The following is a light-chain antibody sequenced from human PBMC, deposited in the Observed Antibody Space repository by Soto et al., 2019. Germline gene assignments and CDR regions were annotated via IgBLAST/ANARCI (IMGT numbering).Light chain of an antibody. CDR3: QQYYSYPIT. Sequence: NRENHSPSSLSASSRNRVTATSRASQGISSYLAWYQQKPGKAPKLLIYAASTLQSGVPSRFSGSGSGTDFTLTISCLQSEDFATYYCQQYYSYPITFGQGTRLEIK. V-gene: IGKV1-8*01. CDR1: QGISSY. CDR2: AAS. J-gene: IGKJ5*01.